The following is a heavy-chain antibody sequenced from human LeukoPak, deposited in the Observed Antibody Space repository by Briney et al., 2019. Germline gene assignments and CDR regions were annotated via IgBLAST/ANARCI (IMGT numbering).Heavy chain of an antibody. J-gene: IGHJ6*02. Sequence: QTSETLSLTCTVSGGPISSSGYYWGWIRQPPGKGLEWVSAIGGSGGARGGSAYYADSVKGRFTISRDNSKNTLYLQMNSLRAEDTAVYYCAKHSGSYYYQSMDVWGQGTTVTVSS. CDR1: GGPISSSGYY. V-gene: IGHV3-23*01. CDR3: AKHSGSYYYQSMDV. D-gene: IGHD6-25*01. CDR2: IGGSGGARGGSA.